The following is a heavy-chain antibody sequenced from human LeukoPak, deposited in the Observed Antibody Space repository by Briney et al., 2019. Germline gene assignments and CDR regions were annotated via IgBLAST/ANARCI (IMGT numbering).Heavy chain of an antibody. J-gene: IGHJ6*03. V-gene: IGHV3-21*01. CDR2: IGGSGATT. CDR1: GFTFSAYG. Sequence: GGSLRLSCAASGFTFSAYGMNWVRQAPGKGLEWVSAIGGSGATTYYADSVKGRFTISRDNAKNSLYLQMNNLRAEDTAVYYCARDKGTITPRGYYYYIDVWGRGTTVTVSS. D-gene: IGHD5-24*01. CDR3: ARDKGTITPRGYYYYIDV.